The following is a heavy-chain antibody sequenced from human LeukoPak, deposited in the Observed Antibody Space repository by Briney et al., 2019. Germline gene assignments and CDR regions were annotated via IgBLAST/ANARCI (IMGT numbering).Heavy chain of an antibody. CDR1: GFIFSSYS. V-gene: IGHV3-48*02. Sequence: GGSLRLSCAASGFIFSSYSMNWVRQAPGKGLEWVSHITSTSNTIYYADSVKGRFTISRDNAKNSLYLQMNSLRDEDTAVYYCARDLGSGGATTYFDSWGQGTLVTVSS. D-gene: IGHD1-26*01. J-gene: IGHJ4*02. CDR2: ITSTSNTI. CDR3: ARDLGSGGATTYFDS.